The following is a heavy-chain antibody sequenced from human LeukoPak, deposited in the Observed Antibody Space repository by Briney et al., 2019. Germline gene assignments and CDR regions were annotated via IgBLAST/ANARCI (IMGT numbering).Heavy chain of an antibody. J-gene: IGHJ5*02. CDR3: ARDRGIAAAGTRRTAQNWFDP. V-gene: IGHV3-7*01. CDR1: GFSFSSFA. D-gene: IGHD6-13*01. CDR2: IKQDGSEK. Sequence: GGSLRLSCAASGFSFSSFAMSWVRQAPGKGLEWVANIKQDGSEKYYVDSVKGRFTISRDNAKNSLYLQMNSLRAEDTAVYYCARDRGIAAAGTRRTAQNWFDPWGQGTLVTVSS.